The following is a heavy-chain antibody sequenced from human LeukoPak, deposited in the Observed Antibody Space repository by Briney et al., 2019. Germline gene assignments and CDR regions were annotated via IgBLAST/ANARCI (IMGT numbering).Heavy chain of an antibody. V-gene: IGHV3-30-3*01. CDR3: ARAFSIAAAVDY. CDR1: GFTFSSYA. J-gene: IGHJ4*02. CDR2: ISYDGSNK. Sequence: SGGSLRLSCAASGFTFSSYAMHWVRQAPGKGLEWVAVISYDGSNKYYADSVKGRFTISRDNPKNTLYLQMNSLRAEDTAVYYCARAFSIAAAVDYWGQGTLVTVSS. D-gene: IGHD6-13*01.